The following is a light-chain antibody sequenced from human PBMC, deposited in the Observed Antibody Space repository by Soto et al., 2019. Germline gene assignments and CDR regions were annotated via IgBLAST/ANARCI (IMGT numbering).Light chain of an antibody. J-gene: IGKJ4*01. Sequence: AAGDKITITCRASQTISSYLNWYQQKPGKAPKLLIYGASSLQSGVPSRFSGSGSGTDFTLTISSLRPEDFATYYCQQSYIIPSFGGGTKVEIK. CDR1: QTISSY. CDR2: GAS. CDR3: QQSYIIPS. V-gene: IGKV1-39*01.